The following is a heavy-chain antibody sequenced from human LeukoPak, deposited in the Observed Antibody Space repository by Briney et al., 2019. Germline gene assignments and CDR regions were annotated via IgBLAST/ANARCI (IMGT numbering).Heavy chain of an antibody. CDR2: INHSGST. D-gene: IGHD2-15*01. V-gene: IGHV4-34*01. Sequence: AETLSLTRAVSGGSFSGYYWSWIRQPPGKGLEWIGEINHSGSTNYNPSLKSRVTISVDTSKNQFSLKLSSVTAADTAVYYCARGRYCSGGSCYVNWFDPWGQGTLVTVSS. J-gene: IGHJ5*02. CDR1: GGSFSGYY. CDR3: ARGRYCSGGSCYVNWFDP.